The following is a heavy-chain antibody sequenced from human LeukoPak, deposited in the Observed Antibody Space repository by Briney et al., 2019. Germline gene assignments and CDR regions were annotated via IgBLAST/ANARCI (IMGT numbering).Heavy chain of an antibody. J-gene: IGHJ1*01. CDR2: IYYSGST. Sequence: SETLSLTCTVSAGSISSSSYYWGWIREPPGKGLEWIGSIYYSGSTYYSLSLKSRVTISVDTSQNQLSLKLSSVTAADTAVYYCARRVGYYGSGSYYKAEYFQHWGQGTLVTVSS. D-gene: IGHD3-10*01. V-gene: IGHV4-39*01. CDR3: ARRVGYYGSGSYYKAEYFQH. CDR1: AGSISSSSYY.